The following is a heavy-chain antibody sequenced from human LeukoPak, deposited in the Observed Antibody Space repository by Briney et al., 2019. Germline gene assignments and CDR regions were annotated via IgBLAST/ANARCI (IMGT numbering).Heavy chain of an antibody. CDR3: ARDTGDRYYGSGSYYGGPDY. D-gene: IGHD3-10*01. Sequence: GASVKVSCKASGGTFSSYAISWVRQAPGQGLEWMGGIIPIFGTANYAQKFQGRVTITADESTSTAYMELSSLRSEDTAVYYCARDTGDRYYGSGSYYGGPDYWGQGTLVTVSS. J-gene: IGHJ4*02. V-gene: IGHV1-69*13. CDR2: IIPIFGTA. CDR1: GGTFSSYA.